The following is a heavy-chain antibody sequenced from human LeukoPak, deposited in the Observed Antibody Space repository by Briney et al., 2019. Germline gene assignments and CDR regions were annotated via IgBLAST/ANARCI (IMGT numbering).Heavy chain of an antibody. CDR1: GFIFNDYA. V-gene: IGHV3-23*01. CDR3: AKWTRTTLFRGDRARFDS. CDR2: ISASGGKT. D-gene: IGHD3-10*01. J-gene: IGHJ4*02. Sequence: GGSLRLSCAASGFIFNDYAMSWVRQVPGKGLECVSVISASGGKTYYADSEKGRFTISRDTSKTTISLQMNSLRVEDSAVYYCAKWTRTTLFRGDRARFDSWGQGTLVTVSS.